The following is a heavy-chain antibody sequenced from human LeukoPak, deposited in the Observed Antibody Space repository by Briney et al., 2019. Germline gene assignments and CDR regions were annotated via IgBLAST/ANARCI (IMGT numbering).Heavy chain of an antibody. D-gene: IGHD3-22*01. CDR2: IKQDGSEK. Sequence: GGSLRLSCAASGFTFSNYWMTWVRQAPGKGLEWVANIKQDGSEKYYVDSVKGRFTISRDNAKNSLYLQMNSLRAEDTAVYYCARSETTYYYDSSVYFYYYYGMVVWGQGTTVTVSS. J-gene: IGHJ6*02. CDR3: ARSETTYYYDSSVYFYYYYGMVV. CDR1: GFTFSNYW. V-gene: IGHV3-7*01.